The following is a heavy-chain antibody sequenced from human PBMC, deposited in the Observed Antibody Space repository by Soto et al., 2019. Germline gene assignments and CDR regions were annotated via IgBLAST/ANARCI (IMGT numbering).Heavy chain of an antibody. J-gene: IGHJ6*02. Sequence: QVQLVQSGAEVKKPGAAVKVSCKASGSTFTSYAFSWVRQAPGQGPEWMGWINAYNGNTKYAQKLLGRVTMTTDTSTSTAYMELRRLRSDDTAVYYCARDEPPGDVWGQGTTVTVSS. V-gene: IGHV1-18*01. CDR2: INAYNGNT. CDR1: GSTFTSYA. CDR3: ARDEPPGDV.